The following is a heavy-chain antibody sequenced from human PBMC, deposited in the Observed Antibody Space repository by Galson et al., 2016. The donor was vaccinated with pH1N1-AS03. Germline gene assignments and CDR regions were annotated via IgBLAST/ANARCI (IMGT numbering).Heavy chain of an antibody. Sequence: SLRLSCAASGFTFSSYSMNWVRQAPGKGLEWVSYITGSDVTTYADSVKGRFSISRDNSKNMLYLQMNSLRAEDTAVYYCAKDGGSSGFDFDYWGLGTLVTVSS. CDR1: GFTFSSYS. D-gene: IGHD5-12*01. CDR3: AKDGGSSGFDFDY. CDR2: ITGSDVTT. V-gene: IGHV3-23*01. J-gene: IGHJ4*02.